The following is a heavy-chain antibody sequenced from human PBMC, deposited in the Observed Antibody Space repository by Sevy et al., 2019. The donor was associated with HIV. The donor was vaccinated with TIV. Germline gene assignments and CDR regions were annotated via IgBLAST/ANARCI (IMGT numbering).Heavy chain of an antibody. Sequence: GGSLRLSCAASGFTFASYTLHWVRQAPGKGLEWVSLVSQTYDGNKKYYRDSVRGRFTFTRDDSKNTLCLQLNSLGAEDTAFYYCASDINAYFFLDYWGQGTLVTVSS. V-gene: IGHV3-30-3*01. CDR1: GFTFASYT. CDR3: ASDINAYFFLDY. CDR2: VSQTYDGNKK. J-gene: IGHJ4*02. D-gene: IGHD3-16*01.